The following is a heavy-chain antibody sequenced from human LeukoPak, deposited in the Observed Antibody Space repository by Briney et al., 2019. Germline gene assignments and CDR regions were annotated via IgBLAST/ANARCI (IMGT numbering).Heavy chain of an antibody. D-gene: IGHD1-26*01. J-gene: IGHJ5*02. Sequence: PGGSLRLSCAASGFTFSSYGMHWVRQAPGKGLEWVANIKQDGSEKYYVDSVKGRFTISRDNAKNSLYLQMNGLRAEDTAVYYCARDRWVPLHWFDPWGQGTLVTVSS. CDR1: GFTFSSYG. V-gene: IGHV3-7*01. CDR2: IKQDGSEK. CDR3: ARDRWVPLHWFDP.